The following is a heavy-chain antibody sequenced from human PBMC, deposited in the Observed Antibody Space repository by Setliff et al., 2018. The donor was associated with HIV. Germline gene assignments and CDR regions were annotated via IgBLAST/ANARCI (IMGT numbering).Heavy chain of an antibody. CDR3: APRHHKYGFL. Sequence: PSETLSLTCAVSGYSISSGCYWGWIRQPPGKGLEWIGSMYHTGSTYYNQSLQSRVTISLDTSKNQFSLELRSVTAADTALYYCAPRHHKYGFLWGQGTLVTVSS. D-gene: IGHD3-10*01. CDR1: GYSISSGCY. J-gene: IGHJ4*02. CDR2: MYHTGST. V-gene: IGHV4-38-2*01.